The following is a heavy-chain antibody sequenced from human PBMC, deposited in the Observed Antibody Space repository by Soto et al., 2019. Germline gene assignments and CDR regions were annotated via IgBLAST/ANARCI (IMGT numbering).Heavy chain of an antibody. V-gene: IGHV4-61*05. D-gene: IGHD3-3*01. CDR2: IYYSGST. CDR1: GGSISSSSYY. CDR3: ARGLFEIRFLEWLLVPYGMDV. Sequence: PSETLSLTCTVSGGSISSSSYYWGWIRQPPGKGLEWIGYIYYSGSTNYNPSLKSRVTISVDTSKNQFSLKLSSVTAADTAVYYCARGLFEIRFLEWLLVPYGMDVWGQGTTVTVSS. J-gene: IGHJ6*02.